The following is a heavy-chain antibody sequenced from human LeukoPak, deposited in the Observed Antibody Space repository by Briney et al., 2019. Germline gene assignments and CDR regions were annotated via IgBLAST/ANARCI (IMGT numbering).Heavy chain of an antibody. V-gene: IGHV3-33*06. CDR2: IWYDGSNK. Sequence: GGSLRLSCAASGFTFSSYGMHWVRQAPGKGLEWVAVIWYDGSNKYYADSVKGRFTISRDNSKNTLYLQMNSLRAEDTAVYYRAKAGGNSPFDYWGQGTLVTVSS. CDR1: GFTFSSYG. CDR3: AKAGGNSPFDY. J-gene: IGHJ4*02. D-gene: IGHD4-23*01.